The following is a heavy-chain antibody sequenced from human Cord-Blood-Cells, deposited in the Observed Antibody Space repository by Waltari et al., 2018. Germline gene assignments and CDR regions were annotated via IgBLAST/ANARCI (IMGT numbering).Heavy chain of an antibody. CDR1: GYTFTSYA. CDR3: ARGIAVADYYYYGMDV. CDR2: INAGNGNT. V-gene: IGHV1-3*01. Sequence: QVQLVQSGAEVKKPGASVKVSCKASGYTFTSYAMHWVRQAPGQRLEWMGWINAGNGNTKYSQKCQGRVTITRDTSASTAYMELSSLRSEDTAVYYCARGIAVADYYYYGMDVWGQGTTVTVSS. D-gene: IGHD6-19*01. J-gene: IGHJ6*02.